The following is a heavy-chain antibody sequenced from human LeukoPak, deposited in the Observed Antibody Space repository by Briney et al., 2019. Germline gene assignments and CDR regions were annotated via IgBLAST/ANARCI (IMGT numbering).Heavy chain of an antibody. D-gene: IGHD6-13*01. Sequence: ASVKVSCKVSGYTLTELSMHWVRQAPGKGLEWMGGFDPEDGETIYAQKFQGRVTMTEDTSTDTAYMELSSLRSEDTAVYYCATNLRSSWYYYFDYWGQGTLDTVSS. CDR3: ATNLRSSWYYYFDY. CDR1: GYTLTELS. CDR2: FDPEDGET. V-gene: IGHV1-24*01. J-gene: IGHJ4*02.